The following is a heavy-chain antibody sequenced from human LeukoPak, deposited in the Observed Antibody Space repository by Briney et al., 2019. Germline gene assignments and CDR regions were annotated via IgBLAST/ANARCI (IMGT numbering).Heavy chain of an antibody. CDR2: IKQDGSEI. Sequence: GGSLRLSCAASGFTLSSYWMIWVRQAPGKGPEWVANIKQDGSEISYVDSVKGRFTISRDNAKNSLYLQMNSLRAEDTAVYYCVRGNPFGGYWGQGTLVTVSS. CDR3: VRGNPFGGY. V-gene: IGHV3-7*03. D-gene: IGHD2-15*01. CDR1: GFTLSSYW. J-gene: IGHJ4*02.